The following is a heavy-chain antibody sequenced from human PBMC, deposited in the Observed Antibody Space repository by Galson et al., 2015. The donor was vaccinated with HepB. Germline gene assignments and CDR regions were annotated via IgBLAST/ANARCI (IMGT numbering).Heavy chain of an antibody. CDR1: GGTFSSYA. V-gene: IGHV1-69*13. J-gene: IGHJ6*02. Sequence: SVKVSCKASGGTFSSYAISWVRRAPGQGLEWMGGIIPIFGTANYAQKFQGRVTITADESTSTAYMELSSLRSEDTAVYYCARGRAAGYYYYGMDVWGQGTTVTVSS. CDR2: IIPIFGTA. CDR3: ARGRAAGYYYYGMDV. D-gene: IGHD6-13*01.